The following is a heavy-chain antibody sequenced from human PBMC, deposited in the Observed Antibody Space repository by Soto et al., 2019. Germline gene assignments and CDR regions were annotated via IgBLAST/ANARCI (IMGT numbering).Heavy chain of an antibody. Sequence: QPPGKVLEWIGYIYHSGSTYYNPSLKSRLTISLDTSKNQFSLKLSSVNAADTAVYYCSRKSGSAYYFDFWGQGTLVTVSS. D-gene: IGHD3-16*01. J-gene: IGHJ4*02. CDR2: IYHSGST. V-gene: IGHV4-30-4*01. CDR3: SRKSGSAYYFDF.